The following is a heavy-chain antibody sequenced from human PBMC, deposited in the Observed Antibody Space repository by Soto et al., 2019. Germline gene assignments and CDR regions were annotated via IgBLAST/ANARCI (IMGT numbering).Heavy chain of an antibody. V-gene: IGHV1-69*01. CDR2: IIPIFGTA. Sequence: QVQLVQSGAEVKKPGSSVKVSCKASGGTFSSYAISWVRQAPGQGLEWMGGIIPIFGTANYAQKFQGRVTITADESTSTAYMELSSLRSEDTAVYYCARAKGYSSSWYGYYYYGMDLWGQGTTVAVSS. CDR1: GGTFSSYA. CDR3: ARAKGYSSSWYGYYYYGMDL. D-gene: IGHD6-13*01. J-gene: IGHJ6*02.